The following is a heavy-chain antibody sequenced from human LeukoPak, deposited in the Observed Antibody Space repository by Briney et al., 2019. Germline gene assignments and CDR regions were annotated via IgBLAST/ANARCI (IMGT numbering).Heavy chain of an antibody. Sequence: SETLPLTCSVTGGSISDSSFYWGWVRQAPGKGLDWIGSMSYSGITFYNPSLKSRVIISADTSENQFSLRLTSVTAADTAVYYCANRGIYGYFNYWGQGTLVTVSS. V-gene: IGHV4-39*01. J-gene: IGHJ4*02. CDR1: GGSISDSSFY. CDR2: MSYSGIT. CDR3: ANRGIYGYFNY. D-gene: IGHD3-10*01.